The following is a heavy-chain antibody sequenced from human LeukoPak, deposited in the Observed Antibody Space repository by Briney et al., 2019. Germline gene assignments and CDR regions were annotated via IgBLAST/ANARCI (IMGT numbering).Heavy chain of an antibody. D-gene: IGHD2-15*01. J-gene: IGHJ4*02. Sequence: GGSLRLSCAASGFTFSNAWMSWVRQAPGKGLEWVGRIKSKADGGTTDYAAPVKGRFTISRDDSNKMLYLQMNSLKTEDTGVCYCTLVGCSGGSCFSGHYWGQGTLVTVSS. CDR2: IKSKADGGTT. V-gene: IGHV3-15*01. CDR1: GFTFSNAW. CDR3: TLVGCSGGSCFSGHY.